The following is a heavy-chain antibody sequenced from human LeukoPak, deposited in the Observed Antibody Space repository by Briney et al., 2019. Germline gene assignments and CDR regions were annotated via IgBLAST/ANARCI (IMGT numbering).Heavy chain of an antibody. J-gene: IGHJ3*01. D-gene: IGHD4-17*01. V-gene: IGHV1-18*01. CDR2: ITTYKGNM. CDR3: AKDPNGDYVGAFDF. Sequence: ASVKVSCKASGYIFSSHGISWVRQAPGEGLEWMGWITTYKGNMAYAPKFQGRVTMTRDTSTSTVYMELSSLRSEDTAVYYCAKDPNGDYVGAFDFWGQGIMVTVSS. CDR1: GYIFSSHG.